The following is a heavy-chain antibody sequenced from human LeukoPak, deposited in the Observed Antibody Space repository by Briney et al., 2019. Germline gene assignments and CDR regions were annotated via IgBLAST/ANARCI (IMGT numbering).Heavy chain of an antibody. CDR3: ARDQQQLEFDY. Sequence: PGGSLRLSCAASGFTFSNHWMSWVRQAPGKGLEWVASIKPDGSDKYYVDSVKGRFTISRDNAKNSLYLQMNSLRAEDTAGYYCARDQQQLEFDYWGQGTLVTVSS. CDR2: IKPDGSDK. J-gene: IGHJ4*02. D-gene: IGHD6-13*01. V-gene: IGHV3-7*01. CDR1: GFTFSNHW.